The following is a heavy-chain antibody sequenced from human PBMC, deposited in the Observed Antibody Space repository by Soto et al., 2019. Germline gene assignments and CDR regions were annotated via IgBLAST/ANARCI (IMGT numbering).Heavy chain of an antibody. D-gene: IGHD6-6*01. CDR1: GYTFTGSY. CDR3: ARGGYSSSSPSDY. V-gene: IGHV1-2*02. CDR2: VNPNTGGT. Sequence: VKVSCKASGYTFTGSYMHWVRQAPGQGLEWMGWVNPNTGGTNYAQKFQGRVTMTRDTSISTAYMELSRLSSDDTAVFYCARGGYSSSSPSDYWGQGTLVTVSS. J-gene: IGHJ4*02.